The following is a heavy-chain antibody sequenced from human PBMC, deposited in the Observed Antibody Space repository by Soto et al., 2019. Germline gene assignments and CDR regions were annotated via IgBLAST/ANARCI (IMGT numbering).Heavy chain of an antibody. CDR1: GFTFSSYG. V-gene: IGHV3-30*18. J-gene: IGHJ6*02. CDR2: ISYDGSNK. CDR3: AKDREIGTPMAYYYYGMDV. D-gene: IGHD1-1*01. Sequence: QVQLVESGGGVVQPGRSLRLSCAASGFTFSSYGMHWVRQAPGKGLEWVAVISYDGSNKYYADSVKGRFTISRDNSKNTLYLQMNSLRAEDTAVYYCAKDREIGTPMAYYYYGMDVWGQGTTVTVSS.